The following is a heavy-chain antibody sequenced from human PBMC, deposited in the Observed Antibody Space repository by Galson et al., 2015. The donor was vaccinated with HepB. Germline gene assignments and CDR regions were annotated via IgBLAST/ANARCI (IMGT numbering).Heavy chain of an antibody. CDR2: ISSSSSTI. CDR3: ATRNWNYDAFDI. J-gene: IGHJ3*02. CDR1: GFTFSSYS. D-gene: IGHD1-7*01. Sequence: SLRLSCAASGFTFSSYSMNWVRQAPGKGLEWVSYISSSSSTIYYADSVKGRFTISRDNAKNSLYLQMNSLRAEDTAVYYCATRNWNYDAFDIWGQGTMVTVSS. V-gene: IGHV3-48*01.